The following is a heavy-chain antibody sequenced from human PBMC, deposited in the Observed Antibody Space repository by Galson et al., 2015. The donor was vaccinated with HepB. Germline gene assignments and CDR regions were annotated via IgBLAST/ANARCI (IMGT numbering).Heavy chain of an antibody. D-gene: IGHD4-17*01. CDR3: ARCEGDYGDGRDY. CDR1: GFTFSSYS. CDR2: ISSSSSYI. Sequence: SLRLSCAASGFTFSSYSMNWVRQAPGKGLEWVSSISSSSSYIYYADSVKGRFTISRDNAKNSLYLQMNSLRAEDTAVYYCARCEGDYGDGRDYWGQGTLVTVSS. V-gene: IGHV3-21*01. J-gene: IGHJ4*02.